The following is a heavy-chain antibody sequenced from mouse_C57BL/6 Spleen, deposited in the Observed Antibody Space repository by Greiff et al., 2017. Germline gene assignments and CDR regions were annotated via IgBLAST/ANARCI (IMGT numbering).Heavy chain of an antibody. J-gene: IGHJ4*01. CDR2: IYPGSGST. CDR3: AGYYSSYGCGLDD. V-gene: IGHV1-55*01. CDR1: GYTFTSYW. Sequence: QVQLQQPGAELVKPGASVTMSCKASGYTFTSYWITWVKQRPGQGLEWIGDIYPGSGSTNYNEKFKSKATLTVDTSSSTAYMQLSSLSSEASAVYYGAGYYSSYGCGLDDWGQGTTVTVSS. D-gene: IGHD2-5*01.